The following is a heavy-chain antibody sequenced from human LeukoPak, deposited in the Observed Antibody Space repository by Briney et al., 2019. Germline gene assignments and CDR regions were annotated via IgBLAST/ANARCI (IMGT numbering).Heavy chain of an antibody. V-gene: IGHV1-46*01. CDR3: ARDPTSMVRGVIQLDY. CDR1: GYTFTSYY. Sequence: ASVKVSCKASGYTFTSYYMHWVRQAPGQGLEWMGIINPSGGSTSYAQKFQGRVTMTRDTSTSTAYMELSSLRSEDTAVYYCARDPTSMVRGVIQLDYWGQGTLVTVSS. D-gene: IGHD3-10*01. CDR2: INPSGGST. J-gene: IGHJ4*02.